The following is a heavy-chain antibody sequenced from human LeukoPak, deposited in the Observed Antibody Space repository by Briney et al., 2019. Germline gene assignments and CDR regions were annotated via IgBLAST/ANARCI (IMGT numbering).Heavy chain of an antibody. D-gene: IGHD4-17*01. CDR2: IQYSGST. CDR1: GGAISSYY. CDR3: ARTVRGDYVDY. Sequence: KPSETLSLTCTVSGGAISSYYWSWIRQPPRKGLEWIGYIQYSGSTNYNPSLKSRVTISVDTSKKQFSLNLSSVIAADAARYYCARTVRGDYVDYWGQGALVTVSS. V-gene: IGHV4-59*01. J-gene: IGHJ4*02.